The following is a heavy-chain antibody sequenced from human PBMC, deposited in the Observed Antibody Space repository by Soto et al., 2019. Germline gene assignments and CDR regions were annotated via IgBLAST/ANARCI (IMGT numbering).Heavy chain of an antibody. CDR2: INVGNGHR. V-gene: IGHV1-3*01. D-gene: IGHD6-13*01. CDR3: ARGGQQLISYYYGMDG. Sequence: ASVKVSCKASGYTFTTYATHWVRQAPGQRLEWMGWINVGNGHRQYSQKFQGRVTTTRDTSASTAYMELSSLRSEDTAVYYCARGGQQLISYYYGMDGWGQGTRVTVSS. J-gene: IGHJ6*02. CDR1: GYTFTTYA.